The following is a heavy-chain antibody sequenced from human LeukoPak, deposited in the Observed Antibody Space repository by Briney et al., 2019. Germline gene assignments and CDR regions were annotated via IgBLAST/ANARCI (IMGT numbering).Heavy chain of an antibody. V-gene: IGHV6-1*01. CDR1: GDSVSSNSAA. D-gene: IGHD6-19*01. CDR3: ARGQRWLASQIPDAFDI. CDR2: TYYRSKWYN. Sequence: SQTLSLTCAISGDSVSSNSAAWNWIRQSPSRGLEWLGRTYYRSKWYNDYAVSVKSRITIDQDTSKNQFSLQLNSVTPEDTAVYYCARGQRWLASQIPDAFDIWGQGTMVTVSS. J-gene: IGHJ3*02.